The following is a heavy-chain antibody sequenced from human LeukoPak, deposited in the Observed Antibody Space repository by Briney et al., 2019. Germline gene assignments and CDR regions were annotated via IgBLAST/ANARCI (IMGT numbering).Heavy chain of an antibody. CDR3: VRDSDYQRISTDRYAHYDALDF. CDR2: IKADGSVK. CDR1: GFSLSNYG. Sequence: GGSLRLSCAASGFSLSNYGMHWVRQAPGKGLEWVANIKADGSVKHYIDSMEGRFSISRDNARSSLYLQMNSLRAEDTAVYYCVRDSDYQRISTDRYAHYDALDFWGHGTMVTVSS. V-gene: IGHV3-7*01. D-gene: IGHD3-16*01. J-gene: IGHJ3*01.